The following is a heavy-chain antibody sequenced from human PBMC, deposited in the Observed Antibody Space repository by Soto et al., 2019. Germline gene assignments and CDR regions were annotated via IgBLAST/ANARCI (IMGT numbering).Heavy chain of an antibody. V-gene: IGHV3-15*01. CDR2: IKSKTDGGTT. CDR3: TTDSFHGSGSYYNVDLEIDY. J-gene: IGHJ4*02. Sequence: GGSLRLSCAASGFTFSNAWMSWVRQAPGKGLEWVGRIKSKTDGGTTDYAAPVKGRFTISRDDSKNTLYLQMNSLKTEDTAVYYCTTDSFHGSGSYYNVDLEIDYWGQGTLVTVS. CDR1: GFTFSNAW. D-gene: IGHD3-10*01.